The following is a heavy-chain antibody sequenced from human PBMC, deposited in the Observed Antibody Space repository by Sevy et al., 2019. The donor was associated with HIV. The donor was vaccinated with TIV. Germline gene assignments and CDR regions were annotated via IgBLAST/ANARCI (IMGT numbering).Heavy chain of an antibody. CDR3: AKDVGLLFRGLDAFDI. V-gene: IGHV3-23*01. D-gene: IGHD2-21*02. CDR1: GFTFSSYA. CDR2: ISGSGGST. Sequence: GGSLRLSCAASGFTFSSYAMSWVRQAPGKGLEWVSAISGSGGSTYYADSVKGRFTISRDNSKNTLYLQMNSLRAEDTAVYYCAKDVGLLFRGLDAFDIWGQGTMVTVSS. J-gene: IGHJ3*02.